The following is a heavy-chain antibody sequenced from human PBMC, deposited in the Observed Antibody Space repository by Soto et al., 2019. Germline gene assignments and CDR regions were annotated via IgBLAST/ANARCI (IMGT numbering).Heavy chain of an antibody. CDR2: MNPNSGHT. J-gene: IGHJ5*02. Sequence: QVQLVQSGAEVKKPGASVKVSCKASGYTFTSYDINWVRQAAGQGLEWLGWMNPNSGHTDYAQKLQGRVTMTRNTSISTAYMELSSLRSEGTAVYYCARERSAAGAGWCAPWGQGTLVTVSS. CDR3: ARERSAAGAGWCAP. V-gene: IGHV1-8*01. D-gene: IGHD6-13*01. CDR1: GYTFTSYD.